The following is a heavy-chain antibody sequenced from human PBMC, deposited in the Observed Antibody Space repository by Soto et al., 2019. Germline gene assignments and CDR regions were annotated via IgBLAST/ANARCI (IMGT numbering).Heavy chain of an antibody. CDR3: AAGRVAATPGVYYYYGMDV. CDR2: IVVGSGNT. J-gene: IGHJ6*02. CDR1: GFTFTSSA. Sequence: QMQLVQSGPEVKKPGTSVKVSCKASGFTFTSSAVQWVRQARGQRLEWIGWIVVGSGNTNYAQKFQERVTITRDMSTSTAYMELSSLRSEDTAVYYCAAGRVAATPGVYYYYGMDVWGQGTTVTVSS. D-gene: IGHD2-15*01. V-gene: IGHV1-58*01.